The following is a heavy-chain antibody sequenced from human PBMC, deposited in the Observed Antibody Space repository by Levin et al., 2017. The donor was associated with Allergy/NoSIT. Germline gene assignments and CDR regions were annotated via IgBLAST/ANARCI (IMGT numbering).Heavy chain of an antibody. V-gene: IGHV1-2*06. D-gene: IGHD2-2*01. Sequence: ASVKVSCKASGYTFTNYYMHWVRQAPGQGLEWMGRINPDSGGTKYAQNFQGRVTMTRDTSISTAYMELSRLRSDDTAVYYCVRFVWAEHCSGTSCPRFDYWGQGTLVTVSS. CDR1: GYTFTNYY. CDR3: VRFVWAEHCSGTSCPRFDY. J-gene: IGHJ4*02. CDR2: INPDSGGT.